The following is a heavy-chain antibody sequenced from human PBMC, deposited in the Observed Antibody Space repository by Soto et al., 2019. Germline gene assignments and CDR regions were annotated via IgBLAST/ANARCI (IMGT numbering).Heavy chain of an antibody. CDR1: GGSFSGYY. CDR3: ARDHGSGSYSYYYYGMDV. D-gene: IGHD3-10*01. CDR2: INHSGST. J-gene: IGHJ6*02. Sequence: SETLSLTCSVYGGSFSGYYWTWIRQPPGTGLEWIGEINHSGSTNYNPSLKSRVTISVDTSKNQFSLKLSSVTAADTAVYYCARDHGSGSYSYYYYGMDVWGQGTTVTVSS. V-gene: IGHV4-34*01.